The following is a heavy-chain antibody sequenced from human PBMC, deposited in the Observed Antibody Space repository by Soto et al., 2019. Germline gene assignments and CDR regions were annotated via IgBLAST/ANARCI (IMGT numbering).Heavy chain of an antibody. J-gene: IGHJ6*02. V-gene: IGHV5-51*01. CDR2: IYPGDSDT. CDR1: GYSFTSYW. D-gene: IGHD6-13*01. CDR3: ATTSIAAAVYYYYYGMDV. Sequence: PGESLKISCKGSGYSFTSYWIGWVRQMPGKGLEWMGIIYPGDSDTRYSPSFQGQVTISADKSISTAYLQWSSLKASDTAMYYCATTSIAAAVYYYYYGMDVWGQGTTVTVSS.